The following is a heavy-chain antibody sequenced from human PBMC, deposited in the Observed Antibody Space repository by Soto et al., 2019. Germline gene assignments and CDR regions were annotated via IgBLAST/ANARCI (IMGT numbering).Heavy chain of an antibody. CDR1: GYTFTGYY. CDR2: INPNSGGT. J-gene: IGHJ5*02. V-gene: IGHV1-2*02. D-gene: IGHD2-2*01. Sequence: ASVKVSCKASGYTFTGYYMHWVRQAPGQGLEWMGRINPNSGGTNYAQKFQGRVTMTTDTSISTTYMEMSRLRSDDTAVYYCAREYCFSNSCHNFFDPWGQGTLVTVSS. CDR3: AREYCFSNSCHNFFDP.